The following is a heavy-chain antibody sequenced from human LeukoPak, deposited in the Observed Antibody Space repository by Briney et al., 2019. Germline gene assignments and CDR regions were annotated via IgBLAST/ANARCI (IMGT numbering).Heavy chain of an antibody. CDR1: GFTFSSYC. D-gene: IGHD4-17*01. CDR3: ARDSNGDYVFDY. J-gene: IGHJ4*02. CDR2: IKQDGSEK. Sequence: GGSLRLSCAASGFTFSSYCMSWVRQAPGKGLEWVANIKQDGSEKYYVDSVKGRFTISRDNAKNSLYLQMNSLRAEDTAVYYCARDSNGDYVFDYWGQGTLVTVSS. V-gene: IGHV3-7*01.